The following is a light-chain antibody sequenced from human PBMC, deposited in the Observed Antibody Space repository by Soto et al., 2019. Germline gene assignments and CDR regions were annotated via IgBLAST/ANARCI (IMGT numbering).Light chain of an antibody. V-gene: IGKV1-39*01. J-gene: IGKJ4*01. CDR1: QSISSY. Sequence: DIQMTQSPSSLSSSVGDRVTLTCRASQSISSYLNWYQQKPGKAPKLLSYAASSLQSGVPSRFSGSGSGTDFTLTISSLKPEDFETYYCQQSYSTPVTFGGGTKVDIK. CDR2: AAS. CDR3: QQSYSTPVT.